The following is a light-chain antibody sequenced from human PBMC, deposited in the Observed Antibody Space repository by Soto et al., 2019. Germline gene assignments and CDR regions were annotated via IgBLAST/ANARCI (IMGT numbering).Light chain of an antibody. V-gene: IGLV1-40*01. CDR2: GNS. CDR3: HSYDSSLSVVV. J-gene: IGLJ2*01. Sequence: QSVLTQPPSVSGAPGQRVTISCTGSSSNIGAGYDVHWYQQLPGTAPKLLIYGNSNRPSGVPDRFSGSKSGTSASLPITGLQAEDEADYYCHSYDSSLSVVVFGAGTQLTVL. CDR1: SSNIGAGYD.